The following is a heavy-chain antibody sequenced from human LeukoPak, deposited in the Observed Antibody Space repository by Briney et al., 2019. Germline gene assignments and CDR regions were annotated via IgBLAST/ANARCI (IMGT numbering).Heavy chain of an antibody. D-gene: IGHD2-2*01. V-gene: IGHV1-69*04. CDR2: MIPILGIA. Sequence: SVKVSCKASGGTFSSYAISWVRQAPGQGLEWMGRMIPILGIANYAQKFQGRVTITADKSTSTAYMELSSLRSEDTAVYYCARGFVVVPAAHYYYGMDVWGQGTTVTVSS. CDR3: ARGFVVVPAAHYYYGMDV. CDR1: GGTFSSYA. J-gene: IGHJ6*02.